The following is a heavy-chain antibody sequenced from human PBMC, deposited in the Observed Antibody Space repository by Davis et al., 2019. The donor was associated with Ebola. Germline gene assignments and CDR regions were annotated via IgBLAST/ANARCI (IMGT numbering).Heavy chain of an antibody. CDR1: GGSFSGYY. CDR2: INHSGST. V-gene: IGHV4-34*01. Sequence: PSETLSLTCAVYGGSFSGYYWSWIRQPPGKGLEWMGEINHSGSTNYNPSLKSRVTISVDTSKNQFSLKLSSVTAADTAVYYCARGVGIYYGSGSYPHYFDYWGQGTLVTVSS. CDR3: ARGVGIYYGSGSYPHYFDY. D-gene: IGHD3-10*01. J-gene: IGHJ4*02.